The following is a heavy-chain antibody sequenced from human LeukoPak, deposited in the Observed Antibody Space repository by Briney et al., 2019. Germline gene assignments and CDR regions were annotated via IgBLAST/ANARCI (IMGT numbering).Heavy chain of an antibody. CDR3: AKVGSSGWYKYHFDY. CDR2: ISSSGGAT. Sequence: PGGSLRLSCAASGFTFSSYAMSCVRQAPGKGLEWVSAISSSGGATYYVDSVKGRFTISRDNSKSTLYLQMNSLRAEDTAVYYCAKVGSSGWYKYHFDYWGQGTLVTVSS. CDR1: GFTFSSYA. V-gene: IGHV3-23*01. J-gene: IGHJ4*02. D-gene: IGHD6-19*01.